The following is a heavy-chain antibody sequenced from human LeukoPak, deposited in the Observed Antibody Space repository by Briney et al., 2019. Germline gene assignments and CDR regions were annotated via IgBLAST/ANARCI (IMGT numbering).Heavy chain of an antibody. V-gene: IGHV4-31*03. J-gene: IGHJ4*02. CDR2: IYYSGST. CDR1: GGSISSGGYY. CDR3: ARGYDPGFDY. D-gene: IGHD2-2*01. Sequence: PSQTLSLTCPVSGGSISSGGYYWTWIRQHPGKGLEWIGYIYYSGSTYYNPSLKSRVTISVDTSKNQFSLKLSSVTAADTAVYYCARGYDPGFDYWGQGTLVTVSS.